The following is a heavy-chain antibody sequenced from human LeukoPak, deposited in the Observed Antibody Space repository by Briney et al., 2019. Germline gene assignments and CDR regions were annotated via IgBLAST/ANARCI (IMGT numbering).Heavy chain of an antibody. CDR1: GGSFSGYY. V-gene: IGHV4-34*01. D-gene: IGHD5-24*01. CDR3: ARGVRRWLQLGFDY. J-gene: IGHJ4*02. CDR2: INHSRST. Sequence: SETLSLTCAVYGGSFSGYYWSWIRQPPGKGLEWIGEINHSRSTNYNPSLKSRVTISVDTSKNQFSLKLSSVTAADTAVYYCARGVRRWLQLGFDYWGQGTLVTVSS.